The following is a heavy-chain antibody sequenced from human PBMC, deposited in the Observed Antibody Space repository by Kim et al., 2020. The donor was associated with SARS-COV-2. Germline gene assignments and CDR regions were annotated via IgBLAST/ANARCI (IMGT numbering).Heavy chain of an antibody. CDR3: ARASIAARKFDY. V-gene: IGHV4-34*01. D-gene: IGHD6-6*01. J-gene: IGHJ4*02. Sequence: NYTPSLKSRVTISVDTSKNQFSLKLSSVTAADTAVYYCARASIAARKFDYWGQGTLVTVSS.